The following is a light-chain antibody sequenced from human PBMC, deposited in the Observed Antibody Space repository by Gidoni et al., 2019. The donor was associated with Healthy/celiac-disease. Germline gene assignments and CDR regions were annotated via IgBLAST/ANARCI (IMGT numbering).Light chain of an antibody. Sequence: DLQMNQSPSSLSASVGDRVTITCRASQSISSYLNWYQQKPGKAPKLLIYAASCLQSGVPSRFSGSGSGTDFTLTISSLQPEDFATYYCQQSYSTPFTFGPGTKVDIK. J-gene: IGKJ3*01. CDR1: QSISSY. CDR2: AAS. V-gene: IGKV1-39*01. CDR3: QQSYSTPFT.